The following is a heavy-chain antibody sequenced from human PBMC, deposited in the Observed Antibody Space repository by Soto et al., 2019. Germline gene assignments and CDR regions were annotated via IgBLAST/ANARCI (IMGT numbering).Heavy chain of an antibody. CDR3: ARRIYDFLSGYYLFDY. J-gene: IGHJ4*02. CDR1: GGSISSSNW. V-gene: IGHV4-4*02. CDR2: IYYSGST. Sequence: SLTCAVSGGSISSSNWWIWVGQPPGKGLEWIGVIYYSGSTNYNPSLKSRVTISVDKSMNQFSLKLSSVTAADTAVYYCARRIYDFLSGYYLFDYWGQGTLVTVSS. D-gene: IGHD3-3*01.